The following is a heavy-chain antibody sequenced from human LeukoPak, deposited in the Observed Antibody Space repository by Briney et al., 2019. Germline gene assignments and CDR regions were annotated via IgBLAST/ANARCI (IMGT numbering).Heavy chain of an antibody. D-gene: IGHD6-6*01. J-gene: IGHJ6*02. Sequence: GGSLRLSCSASGFTFSAYAMHWVRQAPGKGLEYVSAISSSGGRTYYADSVKGRFTISRDNSKNTLYLQMSSLRAEDTAVYYCVKAPSSYYYHMDVWGQGTTVTVSS. CDR2: ISSSGGRT. V-gene: IGHV3-64D*09. CDR3: VKAPSSYYYHMDV. CDR1: GFTFSAYA.